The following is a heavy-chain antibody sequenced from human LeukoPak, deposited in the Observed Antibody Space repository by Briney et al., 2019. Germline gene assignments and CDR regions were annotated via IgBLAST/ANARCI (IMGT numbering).Heavy chain of an antibody. V-gene: IGHV3-30*18. CDR2: ISYDGSNK. J-gene: IGHJ5*02. Sequence: GGSLRLSCAASGFTFSSYGMHWVRQAPGKGLEWVAVISYDGSNKYYADSVKGRFTISRDNSKNTLCLQMNSLRAEDTAVYYCAKDLGEGFDPWGQGTLVTVSS. CDR1: GFTFSSYG. CDR3: AKDLGEGFDP.